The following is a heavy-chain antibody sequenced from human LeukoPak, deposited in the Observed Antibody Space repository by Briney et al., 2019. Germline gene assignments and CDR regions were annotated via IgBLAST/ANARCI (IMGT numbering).Heavy chain of an antibody. CDR1: GFTVSSNY. D-gene: IGHD3-3*01. J-gene: IGHJ4*02. Sequence: GGSLRLSCAASGFTVSSNYMSWVRQAPGKGLEWVSVIYSGGSTYYADSVKGRFTISRDNSKNALYLQMNSLRAEDTAVYYCAKPVLRFLEWLFYFDYWGQGTLVTVSS. CDR3: AKPVLRFLEWLFYFDY. V-gene: IGHV3-66*04. CDR2: IYSGGST.